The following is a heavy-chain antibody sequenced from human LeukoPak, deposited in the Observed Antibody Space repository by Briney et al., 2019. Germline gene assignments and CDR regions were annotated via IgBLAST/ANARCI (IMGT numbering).Heavy chain of an antibody. Sequence: SETLSLTCAVSGVSINDFYWTWIRQAPGKGLEWIGYVYYGGSTNYNPSLKSRVSMSVDTSKNQFSLTLTSVTAADTAFYYCARGGIRGYSAFDNLDFWGLGTHVTVSS. CDR3: ARGGIRGYSAFDNLDF. D-gene: IGHD5-12*01. CDR2: VYYGGST. CDR1: GVSINDFY. V-gene: IGHV4-59*01. J-gene: IGHJ4*02.